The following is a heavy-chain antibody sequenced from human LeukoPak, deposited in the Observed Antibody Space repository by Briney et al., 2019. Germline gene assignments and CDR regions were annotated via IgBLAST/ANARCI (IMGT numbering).Heavy chain of an antibody. CDR2: IYPADSDT. CDR3: ARQSRDGSKTRGYYFDY. J-gene: IGHJ4*02. Sequence: GESLKISRQVSGYLFTHYWIGWVRQMPGKGLESSGIIYPADSDTTYSPSFQGQVTISADKSISTVYLQWSSLKASDTAMYYCARQSRDGSKTRGYYFDYWGQGTLVTVSS. D-gene: IGHD3-10*01. V-gene: IGHV5-51*01. CDR1: GYLFTHYW.